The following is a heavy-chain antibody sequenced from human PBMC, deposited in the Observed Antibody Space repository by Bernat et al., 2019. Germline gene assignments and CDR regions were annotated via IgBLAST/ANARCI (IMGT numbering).Heavy chain of an antibody. Sequence: EVQLVESGGGLVQPVRSLRLSCAASGFTFDDYAMHWVRQAPGKGLEWVSGITWNSGSLGYADSVKGRFTISRDNAENSLYLQMNSLRPEDTALYYCAKVITFGGVIDDAFDIWGQGTMVTVSS. V-gene: IGHV3-9*01. D-gene: IGHD3-16*02. CDR1: GFTFDDYA. CDR3: AKVITFGGVIDDAFDI. J-gene: IGHJ3*02. CDR2: ITWNSGSL.